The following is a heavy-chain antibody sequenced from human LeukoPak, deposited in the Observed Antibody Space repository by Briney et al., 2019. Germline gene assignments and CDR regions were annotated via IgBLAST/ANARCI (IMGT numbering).Heavy chain of an antibody. V-gene: IGHV4-31*03. CDR3: ARALTICSSTSCSRNYYYYYYMDV. CDR1: GGSISSGGYY. CDR2: IYYSGST. J-gene: IGHJ6*03. Sequence: PSQTLSLTCTVSGGSISSGGYYWSWIRQHPGKGLEWIGYIYYSGSTYYNPSLKSRVTISVDTSKNQFSLKLSSVTAADTAVYYCARALTICSSTSCSRNYYYYYYMDVWGKGTTVTVSS. D-gene: IGHD2-2*01.